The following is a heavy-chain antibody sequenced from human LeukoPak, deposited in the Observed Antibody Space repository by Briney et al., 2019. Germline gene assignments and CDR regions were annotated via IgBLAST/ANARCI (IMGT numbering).Heavy chain of an antibody. D-gene: IGHD3-16*01. V-gene: IGHV3-30-3*01. CDR3: ARDVWGILVSPIDY. Sequence: GRSLRLSCAASGFTFSSYAMHWVRQAPGKGLEWVAVISYDGSNKYYADSVKGRFTISRDNSKNTLYLQMNSLRAEDTAVYYCARDVWGILVSPIDYWGQGPLFTVSS. CDR2: ISYDGSNK. CDR1: GFTFSSYA. J-gene: IGHJ4*02.